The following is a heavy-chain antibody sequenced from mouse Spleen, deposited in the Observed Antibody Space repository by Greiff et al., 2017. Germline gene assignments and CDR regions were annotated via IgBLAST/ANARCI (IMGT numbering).Heavy chain of an antibody. Sequence: EVMLVESGGGLVQPGGSLKLSCAASGFTFSDYYMYWVRQTPEKRLEWVAYISNGGGSTYYPDTVKGRFTISRDNAKNTLYLQMSRLKSEDTAMYYCARQGYYYGSSPSYYYAMDYWGQGTSVTVSS. D-gene: IGHD1-1*01. CDR2: ISNGGGST. J-gene: IGHJ4*01. V-gene: IGHV5-12*01. CDR3: ARQGYYYGSSPSYYYAMDY. CDR1: GFTFSDYY.